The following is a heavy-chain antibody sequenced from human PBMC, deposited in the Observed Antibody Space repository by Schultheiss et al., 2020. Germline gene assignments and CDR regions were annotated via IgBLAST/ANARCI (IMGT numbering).Heavy chain of an antibody. CDR2: IRSKANSYAT. CDR1: GFTFSGSA. V-gene: IGHV3-73*01. D-gene: IGHD6-19*01. CDR3: TTVPARLVLYG. Sequence: GGSLRLSCAASGFTFSGSAMHWVRQASGKGLEWVGRIRSKANSYATAYAASVKGRFTISRDDSKNTLYLQMNSLKTEDTAVYYCTTVPARLVLYGWGQGTLVTVSS. J-gene: IGHJ4*02.